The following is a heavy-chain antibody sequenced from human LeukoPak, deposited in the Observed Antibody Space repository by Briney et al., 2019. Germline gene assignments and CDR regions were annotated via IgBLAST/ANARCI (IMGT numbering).Heavy chain of an antibody. CDR1: GFTFSNAW. D-gene: IGHD3-9*01. V-gene: IGHV3-15*07. Sequence: PGGSLRLSCAASGFTFSNAWMNWVRQVPGKGLEWVGRIQSKTDGGTTDYAAPVKGRFTISRDDSKNTLYLQMNSLKTEDTAVYYCTTSYPYYDILTGYRPFDFWGLGTLVTVSS. CDR2: IQSKTDGGTT. CDR3: TTSYPYYDILTGYRPFDF. J-gene: IGHJ4*02.